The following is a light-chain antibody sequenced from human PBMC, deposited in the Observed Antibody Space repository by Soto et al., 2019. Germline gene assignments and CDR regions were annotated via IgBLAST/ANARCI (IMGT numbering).Light chain of an antibody. CDR1: SSDVGAYNY. CDR2: HVT. Sequence: QPVLTQPASVSGSLGQSITISCSGTSSDVGAYNYVSWYQQYPGKAPKLMIYHVTDRPSGVSNRFSGSKSGNTASLTISGLQAEDEADYYCCSYAPSNTFVFGTGTKLTVL. V-gene: IGLV2-14*01. J-gene: IGLJ1*01. CDR3: CSYAPSNTFV.